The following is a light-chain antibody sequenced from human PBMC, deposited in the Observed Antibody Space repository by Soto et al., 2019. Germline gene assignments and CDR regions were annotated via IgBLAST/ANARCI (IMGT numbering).Light chain of an antibody. CDR3: SSYTSSRTYV. Sequence: QSVLTQPASVSGSPGQSITISCTGTSSYVGGYNYVSWYQQHPGKAPKLMIYDVTNRPSGVSNRFSGSKSGNTASLTISGLQAEDEADYYCSSYTSSRTYVFGTGTKVTVL. J-gene: IGLJ1*01. CDR1: SSYVGGYNY. V-gene: IGLV2-14*01. CDR2: DVT.